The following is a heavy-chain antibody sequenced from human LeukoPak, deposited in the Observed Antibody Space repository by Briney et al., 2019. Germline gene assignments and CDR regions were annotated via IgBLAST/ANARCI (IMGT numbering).Heavy chain of an antibody. D-gene: IGHD6-13*01. CDR1: GGSISSYY. V-gene: IGHV4-4*09. Sequence: SETLSLTCTVSGGSISSYYWSRIRQPPGKGLEWIGYIYTSGSTNYNPSLKSRVTISVDTSKNLFSLKLSSVTAADTAVYYCARRSSSSWFDYWGQGTLVTVSS. CDR2: IYTSGST. CDR3: ARRSSSSWFDY. J-gene: IGHJ4*02.